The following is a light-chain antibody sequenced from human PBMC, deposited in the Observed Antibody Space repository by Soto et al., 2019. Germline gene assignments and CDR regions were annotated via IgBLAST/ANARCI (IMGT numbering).Light chain of an antibody. CDR3: QQYGSSRLFT. CDR1: QSVSSSY. V-gene: IGKV3-20*01. CDR2: GTS. J-gene: IGKJ3*01. Sequence: EIVLTQSPGTLSLSPGERATLSCRASQSVSSSYLAWYQQKPGQAPRLLIFGTSSRATGIPDRFSGSGSGTDFTLTISRLEPEDFGVYCWQQYGSSRLFTFGPGTKVDIK.